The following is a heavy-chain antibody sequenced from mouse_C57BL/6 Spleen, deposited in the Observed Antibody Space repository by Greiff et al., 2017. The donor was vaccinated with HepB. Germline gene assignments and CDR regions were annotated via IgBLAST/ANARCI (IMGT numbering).Heavy chain of an antibody. CDR1: GYAFSSYW. D-gene: IGHD1-1*01. CDR2: IYPGDGDT. Sequence: VMLVESGAELVKPGASVKISCKASGYAFSSYWMNWVKQRPGKGLEWIGQIYPGDGDTDYNGKFKGKATLTADKSSSTAYMQISSLTSEDSAVYFCARFTTVVDWYFDVWGTGTTVTVSS. V-gene: IGHV1-80*01. CDR3: ARFTTVVDWYFDV. J-gene: IGHJ1*03.